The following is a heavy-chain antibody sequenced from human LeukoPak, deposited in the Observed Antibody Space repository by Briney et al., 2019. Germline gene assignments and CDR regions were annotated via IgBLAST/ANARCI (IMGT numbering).Heavy chain of an antibody. CDR2: INPNSGGT. D-gene: IGHD2-15*01. CDR1: GYTFTGYY. V-gene: IGHV1-2*02. J-gene: IGHJ4*02. Sequence: GASVKVSCKASGYTFTGYYIHWLRQAPGQGLEWMGWINPNSGGTNYAQKFQGRVTMTRDTSISTAYMELSRLRSDDTAVYYCAREKDRPTSSGFDYWGQGTLVTVSS. CDR3: AREKDRPTSSGFDY.